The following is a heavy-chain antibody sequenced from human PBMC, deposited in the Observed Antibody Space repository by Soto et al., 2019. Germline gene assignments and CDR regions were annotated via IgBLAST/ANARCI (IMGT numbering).Heavy chain of an antibody. V-gene: IGHV3-23*01. Sequence: GGSLRLSCAVSGFTFRSSPMSWVRRAPGKGLEWVSGINGGDDSEHYVDSVRGRFTIIRDNSKNLLLLQMNSLRVEDTAIYYCTNDSHWGIIWPTHDHWGQGTQVTVSS. D-gene: IGHD3-16*01. CDR1: GFTFRSSP. CDR2: INGGDDSE. J-gene: IGHJ4*02. CDR3: TNDSHWGIIWPTHDH.